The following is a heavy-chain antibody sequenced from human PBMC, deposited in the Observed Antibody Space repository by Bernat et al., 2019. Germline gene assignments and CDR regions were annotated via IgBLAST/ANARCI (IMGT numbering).Heavy chain of an antibody. CDR2: ISSSSGTI. V-gene: IGHV3-48*02. Sequence: EVQLVESGGGLVQPGGSLRLSCAASGFTFSSCSMIWVRQAPGKGLEWVSYISSSSGTIYYGDSMKGRFTVSRDNAKNSLYLQMNSLRDEDTAVYYCAGEPELRDQPVGYFDLWGRGTLVTVSS. D-gene: IGHD4-23*01. CDR3: AGEPELRDQPVGYFDL. J-gene: IGHJ2*01. CDR1: GFTFSSCS.